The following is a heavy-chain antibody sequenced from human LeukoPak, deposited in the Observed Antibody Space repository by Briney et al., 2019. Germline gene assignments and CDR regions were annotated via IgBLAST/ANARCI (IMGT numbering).Heavy chain of an antibody. CDR3: ARGTTELLWFGELSDYYGMDV. CDR2: INHSGST. D-gene: IGHD3-10*01. V-gene: IGHV4-34*01. Sequence: SESLSLTCAVCGGSFSGYYWSWIRHPPGKGLEWIGEINHSGSTNYNPSLKSRVTISVDTSKNQFSLKLSSVTAADTAVYYCARGTTELLWFGELSDYYGMDVWGQGTTVTVSS. J-gene: IGHJ6*02. CDR1: GGSFSGYY.